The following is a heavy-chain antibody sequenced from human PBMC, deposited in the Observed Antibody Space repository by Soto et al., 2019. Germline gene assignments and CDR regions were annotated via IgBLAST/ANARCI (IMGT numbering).Heavy chain of an antibody. Sequence: PGGSLRLSCAASGFTVSSNYMSWIRQAPGKGLEWVSSLYSGGNTFYADSVKGRFTISRDTSKNTLYLQMDSLRAEDTAVYYCARDRDSSSWFGYWGQGTLVTVSS. CDR3: ARDRDSSSWFGY. CDR2: LYSGGNT. D-gene: IGHD6-13*01. J-gene: IGHJ5*01. V-gene: IGHV3-66*01. CDR1: GFTVSSNY.